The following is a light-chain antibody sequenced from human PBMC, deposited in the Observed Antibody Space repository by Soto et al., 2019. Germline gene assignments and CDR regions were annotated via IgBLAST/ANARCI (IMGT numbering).Light chain of an antibody. J-gene: IGKJ2*01. Sequence: DIVMTQSPDSLAVSLGERATINCKSSQTIFSSYDKDYLAWYQQKPGQPPKLLIYWASNREAGVPDRFSGGGSGTDFTLTISSLQAEDAAVYYCQQYYRAPYSFGQGTKLEIK. CDR3: QQYYRAPYS. CDR1: QTIFSSYDKDY. CDR2: WAS. V-gene: IGKV4-1*01.